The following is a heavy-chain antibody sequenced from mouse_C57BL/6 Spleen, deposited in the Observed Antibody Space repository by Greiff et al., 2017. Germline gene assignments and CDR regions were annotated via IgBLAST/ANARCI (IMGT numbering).Heavy chain of an antibody. CDR3: ARTYYYDSSSVAY. J-gene: IGHJ3*01. CDR2: ISSGSSTI. D-gene: IGHD1-1*01. V-gene: IGHV5-17*01. Sequence: EVMLVESGGGLVKPGGSLKLSCAASGFTFSDYGMHWVCQAPEKGLEWVAYISSGSSTIYYADTVKGRFTISRDNAKNTLFLQMTSLRTEDTAMYYCARTYYYDSSSVAYWGQGTLVTVSA. CDR1: GFTFSDYG.